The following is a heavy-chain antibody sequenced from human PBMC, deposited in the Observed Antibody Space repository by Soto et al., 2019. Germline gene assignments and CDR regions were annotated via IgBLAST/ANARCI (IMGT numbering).Heavy chain of an antibody. V-gene: IGHV4-59*08. D-gene: IGHD3-10*01. CDR3: ARFLWSPSNWFDP. J-gene: IGHJ5*02. CDR2: VYYSGSS. CDR1: GGSISSYY. Sequence: QVQLQESGPGLVKPSETLSLTCTVSGGSISSYYWSWSRQPPGKGLEWIGYVYYSGSSNYNPSVKRPATMSLDTSKNPFPLKLSSVTAADTAVYYCARFLWSPSNWFDPWGQGTLVTVSS.